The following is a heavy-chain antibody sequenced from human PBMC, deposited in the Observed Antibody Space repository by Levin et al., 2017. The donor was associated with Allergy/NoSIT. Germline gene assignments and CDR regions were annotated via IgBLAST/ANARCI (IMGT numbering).Heavy chain of an antibody. Sequence: GGSLRLSCAASGFTFDDYAMHWVRQVPGKGLEWVSSISWNSDNIGYADSVKGRFTISRDNAKNSLYLQMNSLRAEVTALYYCAKAVAPTFLRAFDIWGLGTVVTVSS. CDR3: AKAVAPTFLRAFDI. D-gene: IGHD6-19*01. CDR2: ISWNSDNI. CDR1: GFTFDDYA. J-gene: IGHJ3*02. V-gene: IGHV3-9*01.